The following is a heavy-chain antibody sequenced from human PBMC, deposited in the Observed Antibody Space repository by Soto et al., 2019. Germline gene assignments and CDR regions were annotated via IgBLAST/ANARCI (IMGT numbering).Heavy chain of an antibody. CDR1: GDSVSSNSAG. CDR3: ARGEQYSGRIFDY. Sequence: LTCAITGDSVSSNSAGWSWVRQSPSRGLEWLGRTYYRSKWYYEYAVSVRGRITINPDTSKNQYSLQLNSVTPEDTAVYFCARGEQYSGRIFDYWGQGTLVTVSS. J-gene: IGHJ4*01. CDR2: TYYRSKWYY. D-gene: IGHD1-26*01. V-gene: IGHV6-1*01.